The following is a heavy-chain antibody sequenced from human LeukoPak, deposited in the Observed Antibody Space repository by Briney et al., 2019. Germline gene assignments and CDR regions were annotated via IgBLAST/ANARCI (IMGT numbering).Heavy chain of an antibody. CDR2: INHSGST. CDR3: ARGQTTAKVLRFLEWSKYYFDY. Sequence: PSETLSLTCAVYGGSFSGYYWSWLRQPPGQGLEWIGEINHSGSTNYNPSLKSRVTISVDTSKNQFSLKLSSVTAADTAVYYCARGQTTAKVLRFLEWSKYYFDYWGQGTLVTVSS. D-gene: IGHD3-3*01. J-gene: IGHJ4*02. CDR1: GGSFSGYY. V-gene: IGHV4-34*01.